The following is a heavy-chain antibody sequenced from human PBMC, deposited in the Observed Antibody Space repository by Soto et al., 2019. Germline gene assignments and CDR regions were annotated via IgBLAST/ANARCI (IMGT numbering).Heavy chain of an antibody. Sequence: ASVKVSCKVSGYTLTELSMHWVRQAPGKGLEWMGGVDPEDGETIYAQKFQGRVTMTEDTSTDTAYMDLSSLRSEDTAVYYCATHPPYYDFWSGYYGNSNYYYYYGMDVWGQGTTVNV. CDR2: VDPEDGET. CDR1: GYTLTELS. D-gene: IGHD3-3*01. J-gene: IGHJ6*02. CDR3: ATHPPYYDFWSGYYGNSNYYYYYGMDV. V-gene: IGHV1-24*01.